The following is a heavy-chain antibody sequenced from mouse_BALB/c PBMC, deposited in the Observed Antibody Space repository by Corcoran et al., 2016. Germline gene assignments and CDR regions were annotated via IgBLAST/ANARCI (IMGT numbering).Heavy chain of an antibody. CDR1: GYTFTTAG. J-gene: IGHJ2*01. V-gene: IGHV9-4*02. CDR3: ARVYVSSWEFGY. Sequence: QIQLVQSGPELKKPGETVRISCKASGYTFTTAGMQWVQKMPGKGLKWIGWINTHSGVPKYAEDFKGRFAFSLETSASTAYLQISNLKNEDTSTYFCARVYVSSWEFGYWGQGTTLTVSS. D-gene: IGHD1-1*01. CDR2: INTHSGVP.